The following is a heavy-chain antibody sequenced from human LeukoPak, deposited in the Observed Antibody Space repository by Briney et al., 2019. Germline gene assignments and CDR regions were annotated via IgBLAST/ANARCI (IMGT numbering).Heavy chain of an antibody. D-gene: IGHD6-13*01. CDR2: IKQDGSEK. CDR1: GFTFSSYW. J-gene: IGHJ6*02. V-gene: IGHV3-7*01. Sequence: GGSLRLSCAASGFTFSSYWMSWVRQAPGKGLEWVANIKQDGSEKYYVDSVKGRFTISRDNAKNSLYLQMNSLRAEDTAVYYCARDEGSSSWHYYYYGMDVWGQGTTVTVSS. CDR3: ARDEGSSSWHYYYYGMDV.